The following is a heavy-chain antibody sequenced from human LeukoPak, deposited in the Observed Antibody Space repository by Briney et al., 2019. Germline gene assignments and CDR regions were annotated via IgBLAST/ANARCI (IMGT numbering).Heavy chain of an antibody. CDR1: GGSISSYY. V-gene: IGHV4-59*08. Sequence: PSGTLSLTCTVSGGSISSYYWSWIRQPPGKGLECIGYISYSGNTNYNPSLKSRVTISVDTSKNQFSLKLSSVTAADTAVYYCARHRWVASAGENFDYWGQGTLVTVSS. CDR3: ARHRWVASAGENFDY. J-gene: IGHJ4*02. CDR2: ISYSGNT. D-gene: IGHD6-13*01.